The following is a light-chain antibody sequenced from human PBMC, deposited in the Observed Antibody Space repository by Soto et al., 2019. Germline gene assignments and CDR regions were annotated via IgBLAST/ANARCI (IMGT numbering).Light chain of an antibody. Sequence: QSALTQPASVSGSPGQSITISCTGTSSDVGGHNYVSWYQQHPGKAPKLMIYEVINRPSGVSNRFSGSKSGNTASLTISGLQAEDEADYYCSSYTSSISWVFGGGTKVTVL. CDR2: EVI. CDR1: SSDVGGHNY. CDR3: SSYTSSISWV. V-gene: IGLV2-14*01. J-gene: IGLJ3*02.